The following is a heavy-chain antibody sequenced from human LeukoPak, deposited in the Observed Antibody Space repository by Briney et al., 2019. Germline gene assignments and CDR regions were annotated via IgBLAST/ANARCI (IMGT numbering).Heavy chain of an antibody. J-gene: IGHJ4*02. V-gene: IGHV3-21*01. Sequence: GGSLRLSCAASGFTFSSYSMNWVRQAPGKGLEWVSSISSSSSYIYYADSVKGRLTISRDNAKNSLYLQMNSLRAEDTAVYYCASGLWFGEAYFDYWGQGTLVTVSS. CDR1: GFTFSSYS. CDR3: ASGLWFGEAYFDY. CDR2: ISSSSSYI. D-gene: IGHD3-10*01.